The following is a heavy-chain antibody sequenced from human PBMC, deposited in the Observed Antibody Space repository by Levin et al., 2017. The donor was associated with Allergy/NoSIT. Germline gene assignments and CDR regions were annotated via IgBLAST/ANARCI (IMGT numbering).Heavy chain of an antibody. Sequence: SCTVSGGSISSSSYYWGWIRQPPGKGLEWIGSIYYSGSTSYNPSLKSRVTISVDTSKNQFSLKLSSVTAADTAVYYCARVEGYGDYNNWFHPWGQGTLVTVSS. D-gene: IGHD4-17*01. CDR3: ARVEGYGDYNNWFHP. J-gene: IGHJ5*02. CDR1: GGSISSSSYY. CDR2: IYYSGST. V-gene: IGHV4-39*07.